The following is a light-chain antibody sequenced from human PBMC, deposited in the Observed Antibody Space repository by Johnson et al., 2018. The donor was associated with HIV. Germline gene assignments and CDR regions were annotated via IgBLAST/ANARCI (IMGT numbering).Light chain of an antibody. V-gene: IGLV1-51*01. CDR3: RTWDSSLSVYV. J-gene: IGLJ1*01. Sequence: QPVLTQPPSVSAAPGQKVTISCSGSSSNIGNNYVSWYQQLPGTAPKLLIYDNNKRPSGIPDRFSGSKSGTSATLGITGLQTGDEADYYCRTWDSSLSVYVFGTGTKVTVL. CDR1: SSNIGNNY. CDR2: DNN.